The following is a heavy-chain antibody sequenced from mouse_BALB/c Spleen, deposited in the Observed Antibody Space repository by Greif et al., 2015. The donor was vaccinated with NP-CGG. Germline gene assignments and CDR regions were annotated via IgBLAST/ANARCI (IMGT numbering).Heavy chain of an antibody. CDR1: GYSITSDYA. V-gene: IGHV3-2*02. CDR2: ISYSGST. CDR3: ARDRSFAY. J-gene: IGHJ3*01. D-gene: IGHD2-14*01. Sequence: EVMLVESGPGLVKPSQSLSLTCTVTGYSITSDYAWNWIRQFPGNKLEWMGYISYSGSTSYNPSLKSRISITRDTSKNQFFLQLNSVTTEDTATYYCARDRSFAYWGQGTLVTVSA.